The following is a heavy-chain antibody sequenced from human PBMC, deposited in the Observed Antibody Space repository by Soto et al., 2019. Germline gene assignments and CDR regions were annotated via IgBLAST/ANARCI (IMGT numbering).Heavy chain of an antibody. Sequence: EVQLLESGGGLVEPGGSLRLSCAASGFVFSSYAMTWVRQAPGKGLEWVSSITTSGATTYYADSTEGRLTISRDNSKNQLYQQMNSLRVAAAAVYYCVKDGTRVGTPWKDWGGGTLVTVSS. CDR2: ITTSGATT. D-gene: IGHD1-26*01. CDR3: VKDGTRVGTPWKD. J-gene: IGHJ4*02. V-gene: IGHV3-23*01. CDR1: GFVFSSYA.